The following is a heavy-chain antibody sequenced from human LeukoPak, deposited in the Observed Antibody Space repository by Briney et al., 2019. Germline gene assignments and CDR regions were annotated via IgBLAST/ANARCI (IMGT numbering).Heavy chain of an antibody. CDR2: IIPIFGTA. CDR1: GGTFSSYA. Sequence: GASVKVSCKASGGTFSSYAISWVRQAPGQGLEWMGGIIPIFGTANYAQKFQGRVTSTADESTSTAYMELSSLRSEETAVYYCARSGRQDRYYYYMDVWGKGTTVTVSS. J-gene: IGHJ6*03. V-gene: IGHV1-69*13. CDR3: ARSGRQDRYYYYMDV.